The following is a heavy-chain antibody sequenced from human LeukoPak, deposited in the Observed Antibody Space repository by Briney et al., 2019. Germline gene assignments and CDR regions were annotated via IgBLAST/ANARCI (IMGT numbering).Heavy chain of an antibody. V-gene: IGHV3-66*01. J-gene: IGHJ4*02. CDR1: GFTFSNNY. CDR3: ARAVDTWGHSEY. D-gene: IGHD7-27*01. Sequence: GGSLRLSCAASGFTFSNNYMSWVRQAPGKGLEWASVIYSGGRTYYADSVKGRFTISRDNSKNTVNLQMNSLRAEDTAVYYCARAVDTWGHSEYWGQGTLVTVSS. CDR2: IYSGGRT.